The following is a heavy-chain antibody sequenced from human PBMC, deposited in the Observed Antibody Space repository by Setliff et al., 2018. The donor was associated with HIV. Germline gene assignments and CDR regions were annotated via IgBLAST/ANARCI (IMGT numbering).Heavy chain of an antibody. CDR2: IIHSGRT. V-gene: IGHV4-34*12. Sequence: SETLSLTCAVYGGSLRDHDWSWIRQTPRKWLEWIGEIIHSGRTNYNPSLKSRVIVSRDTSKNQFSLRLTSTTVADTAVYYCARGFEGYCSGDSCHWFDSWGQGTQVTV. D-gene: IGHD2-15*01. J-gene: IGHJ5*01. CDR3: ARGFEGYCSGDSCHWFDS. CDR1: GGSLRDHD.